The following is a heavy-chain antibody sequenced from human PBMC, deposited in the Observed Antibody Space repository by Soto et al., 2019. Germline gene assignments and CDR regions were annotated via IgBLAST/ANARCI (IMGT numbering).Heavy chain of an antibody. CDR1: GFTLTSYE. V-gene: IGHV3-48*03. Sequence: GGSLRLSCAASGFTLTSYEMNWVRQAPGKGLEWISYISSSGKTIYYADSVKGRFTISRDSAQNPLYLQLSSLRAEDTAVYYCARAVRWRYPFFDFWGQGSPVTVSS. D-gene: IGHD2-21*01. CDR3: ARAVRWRYPFFDF. CDR2: ISSSGKTI. J-gene: IGHJ4*02.